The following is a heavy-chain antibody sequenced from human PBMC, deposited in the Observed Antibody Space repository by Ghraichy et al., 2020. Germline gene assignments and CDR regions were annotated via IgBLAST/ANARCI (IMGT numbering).Heavy chain of an antibody. J-gene: IGHJ6*02. D-gene: IGHD3-10*01. V-gene: IGHV3-74*01. CDR3: ARGGGITMVRGVIIHDYYYDGMDV. CDR2: INSDGSST. Sequence: GGSLRLSCVASAFTFSSYWMHWVRQAPGKGLVWVSRINSDGSSTSYADSVKGRFTISRDNAKNTLYLQMNSLRAEDTAVYYCARGGGITMVRGVIIHDYYYDGMDVWGQGTTVTVSS. CDR1: AFTFSSYW.